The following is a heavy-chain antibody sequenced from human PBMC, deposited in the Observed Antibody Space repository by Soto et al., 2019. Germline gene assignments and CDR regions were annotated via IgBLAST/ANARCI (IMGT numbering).Heavy chain of an antibody. V-gene: IGHV1-58*01. CDR1: GFTFTSSA. D-gene: IGHD3-3*01. CDR3: AAPRNFWSGYPTYYYYGMDV. Sequence: GASVKVSCKASGFTFTSSAVQWVRQARGQRLEWIGWIVVGSGNTNYAQKFQERVTITRDMSTSTAYMELSSLRSEDTAVYYCAAPRNFWSGYPTYYYYGMDVWGEGTTVTVSS. J-gene: IGHJ6*04. CDR2: IVVGSGNT.